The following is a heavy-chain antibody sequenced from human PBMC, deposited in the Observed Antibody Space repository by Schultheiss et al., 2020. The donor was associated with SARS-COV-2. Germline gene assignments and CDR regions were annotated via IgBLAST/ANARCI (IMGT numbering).Heavy chain of an antibody. CDR3: ARHPRGYGDNWFDP. V-gene: IGHV5-51*01. J-gene: IGHJ5*02. CDR1: GYSFTSYW. Sequence: GGSLRLSCKGSGYSFTSYWIGWVRQMPGKGLEWMGIIYPGDSDTRYSPSFQGQVTISADKSISTAYLQWSSLKASDTAMYYCARHPRGYGDNWFDPWGQGTLVTVSS. D-gene: IGHD4-17*01. CDR2: IYPGDSDT.